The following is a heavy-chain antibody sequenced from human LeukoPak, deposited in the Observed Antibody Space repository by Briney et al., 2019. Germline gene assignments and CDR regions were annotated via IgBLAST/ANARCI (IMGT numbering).Heavy chain of an antibody. CDR1: GDSISTYY. CDR3: ARRLAVTGRYYFDY. D-gene: IGHD6-19*01. CDR2: VYYSGST. V-gene: IGHV4-59*08. J-gene: IGHJ4*02. Sequence: SETLSLACSVSGDSISTYYWSWIRQPPGKGLEWIGYVYYSGSTNYNPSLRSRVTISVDTSKNQFSLKLTSVTAADTAVYYCARRLAVTGRYYFDYWGPGTLVTVSS.